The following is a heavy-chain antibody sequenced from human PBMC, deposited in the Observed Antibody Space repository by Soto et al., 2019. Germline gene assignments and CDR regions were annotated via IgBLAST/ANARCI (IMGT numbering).Heavy chain of an antibody. CDR1: TFTFSYYA. CDR2: ISGSGGTT. CDR3: ATISDRGITAALDF. J-gene: IGHJ4*02. D-gene: IGHD6-13*01. Sequence: EVQLLESGGGLIQPGGSLRLSCTASTFTFSYYAMSWVRQAPGEGLEWVAGISGSGGTTYYTESVKGRFSISRDNSNNTLYLHSSSLRAEDTAIYYCATISDRGITAALDFWGQGTLVTVSS. V-gene: IGHV3-23*01.